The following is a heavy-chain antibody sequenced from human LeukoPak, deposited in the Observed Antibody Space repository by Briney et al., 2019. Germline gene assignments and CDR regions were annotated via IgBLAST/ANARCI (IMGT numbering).Heavy chain of an antibody. J-gene: IGHJ5*02. CDR2: IYYDGST. Sequence: SETLSLTCTVSGGSLSINDYYWTCIRQPPGRGLGWTGSIYYDGSTYYYPFLKGRFTISADTSKKQFSLKLSSLTAADTAVYSCGGQDRDGYTYPCGQGILVTVSS. CDR3: GGQDRDGYTYP. D-gene: IGHD5-24*01. V-gene: IGHV4-39*01. CDR1: GGSLSINDYY.